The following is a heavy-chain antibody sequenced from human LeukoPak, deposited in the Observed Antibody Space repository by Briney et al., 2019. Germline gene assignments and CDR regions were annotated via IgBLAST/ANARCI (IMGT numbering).Heavy chain of an antibody. J-gene: IGHJ5*02. CDR2: INPNSGGT. CDR3: ARAHLPMVRGVYNWFDP. D-gene: IGHD3-10*01. Sequence: ASVKVSCKASGYTFTGYYMHWVRQAPGQGLEWMGWINPNSGGTNYAQKFQGRVTMTRDTSIGTAYMELSRLRSDDTAVYYCARAHLPMVRGVYNWFDPWGQGTLVTVSS. CDR1: GYTFTGYY. V-gene: IGHV1-2*02.